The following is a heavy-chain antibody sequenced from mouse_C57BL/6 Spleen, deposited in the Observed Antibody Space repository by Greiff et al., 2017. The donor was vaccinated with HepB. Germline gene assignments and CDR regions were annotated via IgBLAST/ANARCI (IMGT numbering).Heavy chain of an antibody. CDR1: GFSFNTYA. J-gene: IGHJ4*01. CDR3: VRQGGGYYPMDY. CDR2: IRSKSNNYAT. V-gene: IGHV10-1*01. D-gene: IGHD1-1*02. Sequence: EVQLVESGGGLVQPKGSLKLSCAASGFSFNTYAMNWVRQAPGKGLEWVARIRSKSNNYATYYADSVKDRFTISRDDSESMLYLQMNNLKTEATAMYYCVRQGGGYYPMDYWGQGTSVTVSS.